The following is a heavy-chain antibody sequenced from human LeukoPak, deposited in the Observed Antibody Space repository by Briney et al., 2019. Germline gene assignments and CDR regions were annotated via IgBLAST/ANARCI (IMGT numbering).Heavy chain of an antibody. CDR3: ARRNQSKYRKGWFDP. Sequence: SETLSLTCTVSGYSISSGYYWSWIRQPAGKGLEWIGRIYTSGSTNYNPSLKSRVTISVDTSKNQFSLKLSSVTAADTAVYYCARRNQSKYRKGWFDPWGQGTLVTVSS. CDR1: GYSISSGYY. D-gene: IGHD1-14*01. J-gene: IGHJ5*02. V-gene: IGHV4-61*02. CDR2: IYTSGST.